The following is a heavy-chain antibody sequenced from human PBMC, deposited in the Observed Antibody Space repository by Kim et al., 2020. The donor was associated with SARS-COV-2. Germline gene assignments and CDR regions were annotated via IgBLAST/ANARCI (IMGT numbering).Heavy chain of an antibody. CDR1: GFTFSSYS. D-gene: IGHD6-13*01. CDR2: ISSSSSYI. J-gene: IGHJ6*02. V-gene: IGHV3-21*01. Sequence: GGSLRLSCAASGFTFSSYSMNWVRQAPGKGLEWVSSISSSSSYIYYADSVKGRFTISRDNAKNSLYLQMNSLRAEDTAVYYCARGDSWVAAAGFYYYYGMDVWGQGTTVTVSS. CDR3: ARGDSWVAAAGFYYYYGMDV.